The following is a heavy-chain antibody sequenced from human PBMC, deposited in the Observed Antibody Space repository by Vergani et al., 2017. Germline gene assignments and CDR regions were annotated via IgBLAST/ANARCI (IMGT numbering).Heavy chain of an antibody. CDR1: GFTFTAHG. J-gene: IGHJ3*02. CDR2: ISGQNFRT. V-gene: IGHV3-23*01. CDR3: AKVGRSEVAGTFGAFDS. Sequence: EVQLLESGGGSAQPGESLRLSCVASGFTFTAHGLNWVRQAPGKGLEWVSGISGQNFRTHYADSVQGRFTISRDDSKNTVYLHMNSLRPEDTAVYYCAKVGRSEVAGTFGAFDSWGQGTMVTVSS. D-gene: IGHD6-19*01.